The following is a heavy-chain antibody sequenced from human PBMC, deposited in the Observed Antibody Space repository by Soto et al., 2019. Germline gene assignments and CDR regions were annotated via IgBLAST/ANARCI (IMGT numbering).Heavy chain of an antibody. J-gene: IGHJ4*02. V-gene: IGHV3-7*01. Sequence: GGSLRLSCAASGFTFSQHWMSWVRQAPGKGLEWVANINEDGKTKYYVDSVKGRFTISRDNAKKSLYLQLSSLRVEDTAVYWCVRGGGHLKDYFDDGGQEILVTVSS. D-gene: IGHD3-16*01. CDR3: VRGGGHLKDYFDD. CDR2: INEDGKTK. CDR1: GFTFSQHW.